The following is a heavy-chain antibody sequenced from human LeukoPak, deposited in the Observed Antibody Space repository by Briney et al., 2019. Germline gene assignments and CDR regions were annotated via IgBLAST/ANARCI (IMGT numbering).Heavy chain of an antibody. Sequence: PGGSLRLSCAASGFTFSSYAMHWVRQAPGKGLEWVAVISYDGSNKYYADSVKGRFTISRDNSKNTLYLQMNSLRAEDTAVYYCARVNVLWFGGYDYWGQGTLVTVSS. D-gene: IGHD3-10*01. J-gene: IGHJ4*02. CDR3: ARVNVLWFGGYDY. V-gene: IGHV3-30*14. CDR2: ISYDGSNK. CDR1: GFTFSSYA.